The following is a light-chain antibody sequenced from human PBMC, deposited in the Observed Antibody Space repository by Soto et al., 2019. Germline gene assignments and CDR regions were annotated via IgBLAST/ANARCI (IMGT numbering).Light chain of an antibody. Sequence: DIQMTQSPSSLSASVGDRVTITCRASQSISSYLNWYQQKPGKAPKLLIYAASSLQSGVPSRFSGSGSGTDFTLTISSLQPEDFATYYCQQSYSTVVFGQGTKVDIK. CDR1: QSISSY. J-gene: IGKJ1*01. V-gene: IGKV1-39*01. CDR2: AAS. CDR3: QQSYSTVV.